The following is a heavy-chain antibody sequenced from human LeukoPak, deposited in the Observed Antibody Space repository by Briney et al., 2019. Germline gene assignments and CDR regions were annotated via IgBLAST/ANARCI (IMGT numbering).Heavy chain of an antibody. J-gene: IGHJ6*03. CDR1: GGSISSYY. Sequence: SETLSLTCTVSGGSISSYYWSWIRQPAGKGLEWIGRIYISGSPNYNPSLKSRVTMSVDTSKNQLSLKLSSVTAADTAVYYCARAHSGSYSRYYYYYMDVWGKGTTVTVSS. CDR3: ARAHSGSYSRYYYYYMDV. CDR2: IYISGSP. D-gene: IGHD1-26*01. V-gene: IGHV4-4*07.